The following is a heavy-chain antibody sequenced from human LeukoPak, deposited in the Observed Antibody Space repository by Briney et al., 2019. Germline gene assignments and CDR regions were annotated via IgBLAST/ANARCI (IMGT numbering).Heavy chain of an antibody. J-gene: IGHJ4*02. CDR1: GGSFSGYY. CDR2: INHSGST. Sequence: ASETLSLTCAVYGGSFSGYYWSWIRQPPGKGLEWIGEINHSGSTNYNPSLKSRVTISVDTSKNQFSLKLSSVTAADTAVYYCGARGYSYGVDYWGQGTLVTVSS. CDR3: GARGYSYGVDY. V-gene: IGHV4-34*01. D-gene: IGHD5-18*01.